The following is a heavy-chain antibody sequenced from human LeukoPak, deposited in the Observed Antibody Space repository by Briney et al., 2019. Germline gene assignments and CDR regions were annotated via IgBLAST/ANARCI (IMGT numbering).Heavy chain of an antibody. D-gene: IGHD3-22*01. CDR3: AGDLYYDSSGPYRY. Sequence: GGSLRLSCAASGFTFSSYWMSWVRQAPGKGLEWVANIKQDGSEKYYVDSVKGRFTISRDNAKNSLYLQMNSLRAEDTAVYYCAGDLYYDSSGPYRYWGQGTLVTVSS. J-gene: IGHJ4*02. V-gene: IGHV3-7*01. CDR1: GFTFSSYW. CDR2: IKQDGSEK.